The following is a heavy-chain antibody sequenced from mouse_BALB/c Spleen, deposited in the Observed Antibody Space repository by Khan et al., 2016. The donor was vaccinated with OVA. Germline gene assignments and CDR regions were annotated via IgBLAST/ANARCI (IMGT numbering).Heavy chain of an antibody. Sequence: DVKLLESGPGLVKPSQSLSLTCTVTGYSITSDYAWNWIRQFPGNKLEWMGYISYSGSTSYNPSLKSRISITRDTSKNQFFLQLNSVTTEDTATYYCARSIMANWGQGTTLTVSS. CDR3: ARSIMAN. CDR1: GYSITSDYA. J-gene: IGHJ2*01. V-gene: IGHV3-2*02. CDR2: ISYSGST.